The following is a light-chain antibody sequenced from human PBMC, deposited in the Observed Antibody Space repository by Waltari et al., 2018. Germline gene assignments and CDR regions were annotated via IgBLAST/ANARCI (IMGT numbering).Light chain of an antibody. Sequence: SSELTQDPAVSVAMGKTVRITCKGDRPRSYYASWYQQRPGQAPILVMYDKNNRPSGVPDRFSGSSSDNTASLTITGAQAEDEASYYCHSRDASGVGGSFGGGTKLTVL. CDR1: RPRSYY. CDR3: HSRDASGVGGS. J-gene: IGLJ2*01. V-gene: IGLV3-19*01. CDR2: DKN.